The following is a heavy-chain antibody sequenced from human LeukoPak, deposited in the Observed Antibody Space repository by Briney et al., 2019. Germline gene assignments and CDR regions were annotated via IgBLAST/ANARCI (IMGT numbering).Heavy chain of an antibody. D-gene: IGHD5-24*01. CDR1: GFTVSSNY. Sequence: GGSLRLSCVASGFTVSSNYMSWVRQAPGEGLEWLSVIYSGGSTYYADSVKGRFTILRDNSKNTMYLQMNSLRAEDTAVYYCAKDPGYNRGFDYWGQGTLVTVSS. CDR2: IYSGGST. J-gene: IGHJ4*02. CDR3: AKDPGYNRGFDY. V-gene: IGHV3-53*01.